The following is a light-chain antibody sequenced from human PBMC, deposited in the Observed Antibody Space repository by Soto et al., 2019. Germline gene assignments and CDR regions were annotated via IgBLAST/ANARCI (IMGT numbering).Light chain of an antibody. J-gene: IGKJ1*01. CDR2: GAS. CDR3: QQDGSSAP. Sequence: IVLTQSPGTLSLSQGERATLSCRASQSVSSSYLAWYQQKPGQAPRLLIYGASSRATGIPDRFSGSGSGTDCTLTISRLEPEDFAVYHCQQDGSSAPLGQVTKVDIK. V-gene: IGKV3-20*01. CDR1: QSVSSSY.